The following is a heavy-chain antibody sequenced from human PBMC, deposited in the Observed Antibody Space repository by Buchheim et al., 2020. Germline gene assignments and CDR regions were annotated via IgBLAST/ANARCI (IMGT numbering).Heavy chain of an antibody. V-gene: IGHV3-23*01. CDR3: AKGYGSSWYAWFDP. J-gene: IGHJ5*02. CDR1: GFTFSTSV. D-gene: IGHD6-13*01. CDR2: ISGSGGST. Sequence: EVQLLESGGGLVRPGGSLRLSCAASGFTFSTSVMIWVRQAPGKGLEWVSSISGSGGSTFYADSVKGRFTISRDNSKNTLNLQMNSLRAEDTALYYCAKGYGSSWYAWFDPWGQGTL.